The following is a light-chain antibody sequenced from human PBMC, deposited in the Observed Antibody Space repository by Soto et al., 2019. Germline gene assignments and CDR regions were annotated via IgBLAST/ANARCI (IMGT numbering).Light chain of an antibody. CDR3: SSYTTSSTPYV. Sequence: QSALTQPASVSGSPGQSITISCTGTSSDVGGYNSVSWYQQHPGKAPKLMISEVSHRPSGVSNRFSGSKSGNTASLTISGLQAEDEADYYCSSYTTSSTPYVFGTGTKLTVL. CDR2: EVS. V-gene: IGLV2-14*01. CDR1: SSDVGGYNS. J-gene: IGLJ1*01.